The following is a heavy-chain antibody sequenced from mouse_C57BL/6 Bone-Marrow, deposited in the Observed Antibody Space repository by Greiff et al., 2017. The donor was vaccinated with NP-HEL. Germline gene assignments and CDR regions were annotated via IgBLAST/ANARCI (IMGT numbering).Heavy chain of an antibody. CDR1: GYTFTDYY. CDR3: ARSWDDY. J-gene: IGHJ2*01. D-gene: IGHD4-1*01. CDR2: INPNNGGT. Sequence: EVQLQQSGPELVKPGASVKISCKASGYTFTDYYMNWVKQSPGKSLEWIGDINPNNGGTSYNQKFKGKATLTVDKSSSTAYMELRSLTSEDAAVYYCARSWDDYWGQGTTLTVSS. V-gene: IGHV1-26*01.